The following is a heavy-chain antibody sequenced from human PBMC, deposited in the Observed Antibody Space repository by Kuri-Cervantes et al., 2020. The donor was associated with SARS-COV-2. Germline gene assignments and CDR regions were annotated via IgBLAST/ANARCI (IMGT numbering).Heavy chain of an antibody. CDR2: IKSKTDGGTT. Sequence: GGSLRLSCAASGFTFSNAWMSWVRQAPGKGLEWVGRIKSKTDGGTTDYAAPVKGRFTISRDDSKNTLYLQMNSLKTEDTAVYYCTTYYDFWSGYYSSDAFDIRGQGTMVTVSS. CDR1: GFTFSNAW. V-gene: IGHV3-15*01. D-gene: IGHD3-3*01. J-gene: IGHJ3*02. CDR3: TTYYDFWSGYYSSDAFDI.